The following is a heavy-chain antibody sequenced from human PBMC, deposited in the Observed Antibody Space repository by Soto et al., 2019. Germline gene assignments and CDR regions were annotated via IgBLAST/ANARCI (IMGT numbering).Heavy chain of an antibody. CDR3: ARGWKVAMEQWLVRPFEDYYYGMDV. V-gene: IGHV1-18*01. CDR2: ISAYNGNT. J-gene: IGHJ6*02. Sequence: QVQLLQSGAEVKKPGASVKVSCKASGYTFTSYGISWVRQAPGQGREWMGWISAYNGNTNYAQKLQGRVTMTTDTSTSTGYRELRSLRSDDTAVDYCARGWKVAMEQWLVRPFEDYYYGMDVGGQGTTVTFSS. CDR1: GYTFTSYG. D-gene: IGHD6-19*01.